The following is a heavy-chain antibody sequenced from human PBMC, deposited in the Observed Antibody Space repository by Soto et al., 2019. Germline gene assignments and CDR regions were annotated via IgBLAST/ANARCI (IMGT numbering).Heavy chain of an antibody. D-gene: IGHD1-26*01. J-gene: IGHJ4*02. CDR1: GYRFSTYY. V-gene: IGHV1-46*01. CDR3: ARGISGTYNALDF. Sequence: APVEVSCKASGYRFSTYYLLWVRQAPRQGLEWMGMINPNGGATTYAQKFQGRVTMTTDTSTSAVYMELSSLRFHDTAVYYCARGISGTYNALDFWGQGALVTVAS. CDR2: INPNGGAT.